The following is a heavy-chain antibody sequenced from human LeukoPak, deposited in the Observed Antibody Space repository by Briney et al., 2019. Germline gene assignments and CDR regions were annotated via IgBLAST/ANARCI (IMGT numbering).Heavy chain of an antibody. D-gene: IGHD3-3*01. CDR3: ARGGVQGVVIIGNFDY. V-gene: IGHV4-59*01. CDR1: GGSISSYY. J-gene: IGHJ4*02. CDR2: IYYSGST. Sequence: SETLSLTCAVSGGSISSYYWSWIRQPPGKGLEWIGYIYYSGSTNYNPSLKSRGTISVDTSKNQFSLKLSSVTAADTAVYYCARGGVQGVVIIGNFDYWGQGTLVTVSS.